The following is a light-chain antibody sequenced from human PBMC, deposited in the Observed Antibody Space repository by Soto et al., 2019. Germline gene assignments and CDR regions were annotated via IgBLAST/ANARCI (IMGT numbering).Light chain of an antibody. J-gene: IGLJ1*01. Sequence: QSVLTQPPSVSVAPGQRVTISCTGSSSNIGAGYDVHWYQQLPGTAPKLLIYGNSNRPSGVPDRFSGSKSGTSASLAITVLQSEDEADYYCQSYDSSLSASYVLGTGTKGTV. V-gene: IGLV1-40*01. CDR2: GNS. CDR1: SSNIGAGYD. CDR3: QSYDSSLSASYV.